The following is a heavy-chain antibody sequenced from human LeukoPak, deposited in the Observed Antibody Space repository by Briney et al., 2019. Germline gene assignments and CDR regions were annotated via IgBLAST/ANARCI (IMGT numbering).Heavy chain of an antibody. CDR2: ITHSGST. CDR3: ARGRGITFGGVSFFRKWFDP. D-gene: IGHD3-16*01. J-gene: IGHJ5*02. V-gene: IGHV4-34*01. CDR1: GGSFSVYY. Sequence: PSETLSLTCAVYGGSFSVYYWRWIRQPPGKGLEWIGEITHSGSTNYNPSLKSRVTISVDTSKNQFSLKLSSVTAADTAVYYCARGRGITFGGVSFFRKWFDPWGQGTLVTVSS.